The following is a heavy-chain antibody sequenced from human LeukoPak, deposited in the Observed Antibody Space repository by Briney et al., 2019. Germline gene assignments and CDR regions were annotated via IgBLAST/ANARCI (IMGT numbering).Heavy chain of an antibody. J-gene: IGHJ5*02. CDR3: AKGAEIDH. Sequence: PGGSLRLSCAASGFTFNSYTMNWVRQAPGKGPEWLSAMTGPADTTYYAESVKGRFTISRDYSKSMVYLQMNSLRVEDTAIHYCAKGAEIDHLGQGTLVTVSS. CDR2: MTGPADTT. V-gene: IGHV3-23*01. CDR1: GFTFNSYT.